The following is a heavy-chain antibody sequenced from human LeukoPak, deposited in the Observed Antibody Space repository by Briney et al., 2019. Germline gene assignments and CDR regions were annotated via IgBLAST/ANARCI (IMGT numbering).Heavy chain of an antibody. CDR2: INPNTGGT. CDR1: GYILTSHD. Sequence: GASVKVSCKASGYILTSHDINWVRQAPGQGLQWMGWINPNTGGTNYAQKFQGRVTMTRDTSISTAYMELSRLRSDDTAVYYCARVGPFPSVDRIGQDYWGQGTLVTVSS. J-gene: IGHJ4*02. CDR3: ARVGPFPSVDRIGQDY. D-gene: IGHD1-14*01. V-gene: IGHV1-2*02.